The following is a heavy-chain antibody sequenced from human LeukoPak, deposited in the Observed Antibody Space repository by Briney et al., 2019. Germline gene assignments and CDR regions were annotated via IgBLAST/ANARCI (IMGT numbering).Heavy chain of an antibody. J-gene: IGHJ4*02. V-gene: IGHV3-48*02. CDR1: GFTFSSYS. Sequence: PGGSLRLSCAASGFTFSSYSMNWVRQAPGKGLEWISYVSYSSSTIYYADSVKGRFTISRDNAKNSLYLQMNSLRDEDTAVYYCARDAHIVRGVNQLDYWGQGTLVTVSS. CDR2: VSYSSSTI. D-gene: IGHD3-10*01. CDR3: ARDAHIVRGVNQLDY.